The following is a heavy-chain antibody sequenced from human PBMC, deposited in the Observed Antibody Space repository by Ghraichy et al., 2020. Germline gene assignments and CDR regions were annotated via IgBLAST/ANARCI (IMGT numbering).Heavy chain of an antibody. CDR2: ISSSSSYT. D-gene: IGHD6-25*01. Sequence: GGSLRLSCAASGFTFSDYYMSWIRQAPGKGLEWVSYISSSSSYTNYADSVKGRFTISRDNAKNSLYLQMNSLRAEDTAVYYCATWQPLHTKQRIHMDVWGQGTTVTVSS. CDR3: ATWQPLHTKQRIHMDV. CDR1: GFTFSDYY. V-gene: IGHV3-11*06. J-gene: IGHJ6*02.